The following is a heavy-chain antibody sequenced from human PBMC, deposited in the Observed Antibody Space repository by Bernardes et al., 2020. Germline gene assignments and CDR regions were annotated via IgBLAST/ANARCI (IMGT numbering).Heavy chain of an antibody. CDR1: GFTFTKYD. J-gene: IGHJ4*02. Sequence: GGSLRLSCAASGFTFTKYDMSWVRQAPGKGLEWVSGILGSGNTTYYADSVKGRFTISRDNSKNTLFLQMDSLRAEDTAVYYCAKDDDRPLFGAPGFDSWGQGTLVTVSS. V-gene: IGHV3-23*01. D-gene: IGHD3-3*01. CDR2: ILGSGNTT. CDR3: AKDDDRPLFGAPGFDS.